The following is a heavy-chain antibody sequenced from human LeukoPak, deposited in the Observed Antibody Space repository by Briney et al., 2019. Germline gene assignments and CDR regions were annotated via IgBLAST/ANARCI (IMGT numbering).Heavy chain of an antibody. V-gene: IGHV4-59*08. J-gene: IGHJ4*02. CDR1: GGSISSYY. CDR3: ARLTSWGVGDY. Sequence: SETLSLTCTVSGGSISSYYWSWIRQPPGKGLEWIGYIYYSGSTNYNPSLKSRVTISVDTFKNQFSLKLSSVTAADTAVYHCARLTSWGVGDYWGQGTLVTVSS. D-gene: IGHD3-10*01. CDR2: IYYSGST.